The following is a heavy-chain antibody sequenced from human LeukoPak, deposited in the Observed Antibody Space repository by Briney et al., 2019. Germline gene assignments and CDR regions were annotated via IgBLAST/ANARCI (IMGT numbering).Heavy chain of an antibody. CDR1: GFTFSGYS. D-gene: IGHD2-21*01. V-gene: IGHV3-21*01. J-gene: IGHJ4*02. CDR3: ARDLFDREEDY. Sequence: GGSLRLSCAASGFTFSGYSMNWVRQAPGKGLEWVSSISSSSSYIYYADSVKGRFIISRDNAKNSLYLQMNSLRAEDTAVYYCARDLFDREEDYWGQGTLVTVSS. CDR2: ISSSSSYI.